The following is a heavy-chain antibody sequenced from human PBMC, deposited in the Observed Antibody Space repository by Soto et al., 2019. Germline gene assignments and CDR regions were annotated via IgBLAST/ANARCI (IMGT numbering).Heavy chain of an antibody. Sequence: QVQLVQSGAEVKKPGASVKVSCKASGYTFTSYGISWVRQAPGQGLEWMGWINVYNGNRKYAQKFQGRVTMTTDTAKSTAYMELRSLRSDDTAVYYCARDSPPLACWGQGTLVPVSS. CDR2: INVYNGNR. J-gene: IGHJ4*02. CDR3: ARDSPPLAC. V-gene: IGHV1-18*01. D-gene: IGHD3-16*01. CDR1: GYTFTSYG.